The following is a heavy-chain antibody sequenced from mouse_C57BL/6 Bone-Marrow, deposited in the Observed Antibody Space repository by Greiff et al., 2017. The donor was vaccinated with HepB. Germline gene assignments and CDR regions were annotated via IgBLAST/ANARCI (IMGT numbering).Heavy chain of an antibody. V-gene: IGHV1-74*01. CDR1: GYTFTSYW. CDR2: IHPSDSDT. CDR3: AMGYYGSGGDY. Sequence: QVQLQQPGAELVKPGASVKVSCKASGYTFTSYWMHWVKQRPGQGLDWIGRIHPSDSDTNYNQKFKGKATLTVDKSSSTAYMQLSSLTSEDSAVYYCAMGYYGSGGDYWGQGTTLTVSS. J-gene: IGHJ2*01. D-gene: IGHD1-1*01.